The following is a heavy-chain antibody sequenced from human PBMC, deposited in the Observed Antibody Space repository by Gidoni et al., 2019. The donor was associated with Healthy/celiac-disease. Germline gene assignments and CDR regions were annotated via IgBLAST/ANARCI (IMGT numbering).Heavy chain of an antibody. J-gene: IGHJ4*02. CDR3: AKGWGSIIAVAGPDY. Sequence: EVQLLEYGGGVVQPGGSLRSSCAAAGFTVSSYAMSWVRQAPGKGLEWFSAFSGSGGTTSYAASVKGRFTISRDNSKNTLYLQMNSLRAEDTAVYYCAKGWGSIIAVAGPDYWGQGTLVTVSS. CDR1: GFTVSSYA. V-gene: IGHV3-23*01. CDR2: FSGSGGTT. D-gene: IGHD6-19*01.